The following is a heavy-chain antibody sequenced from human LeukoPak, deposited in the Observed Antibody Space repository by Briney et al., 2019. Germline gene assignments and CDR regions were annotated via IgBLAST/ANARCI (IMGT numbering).Heavy chain of an antibody. CDR2: IIPIFGAA. CDR1: GGTFSSYA. CDR3: ARGLYDCSSTSCYSQAYYYYGMDV. Sequence: SVKVSCKASGGTFSSYAISWVRQAPGQGLEWMGGIIPIFGAANYAQKFQGRVTITADESTSTAYMELSSLRSEDTAVYYCARGLYDCSSTSCYSQAYYYYGMDVWGQGTTVTVSS. D-gene: IGHD2-2*01. V-gene: IGHV1-69*13. J-gene: IGHJ6*02.